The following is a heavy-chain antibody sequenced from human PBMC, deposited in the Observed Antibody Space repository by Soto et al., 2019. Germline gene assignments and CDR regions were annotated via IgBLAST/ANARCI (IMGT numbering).Heavy chain of an antibody. D-gene: IGHD2-2*01. CDR3: ARESSTRLLYYYYGMDV. V-gene: IGHV1-2*04. CDR1: GYTFTGYY. CDR2: INPNSGGT. J-gene: IGHJ6*02. Sequence: QVQLVQSGAEVKKPGASVKVSCKASGYTFTGYYMHWVRQAPGQGLEWMGWINPNSGGTNYAQKFQGWVTMTRDTSISTAYMELSRLRSDDTAVYYCARESSTRLLYYYYGMDVWGQGTTVTVS.